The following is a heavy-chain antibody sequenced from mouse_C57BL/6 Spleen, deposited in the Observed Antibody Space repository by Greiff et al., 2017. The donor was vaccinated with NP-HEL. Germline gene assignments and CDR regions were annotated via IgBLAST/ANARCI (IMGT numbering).Heavy chain of an antibody. Sequence: QVQLKQSGAELVKPGASVKLSCKASGYTFTSYWMHWVKQRPGQGLEWIGMIHPNSGSTNYNEKFKSKATLTVDKSSSTAYMQLSSLTSEDSAVYYCARGGGTTVEGYYAMDYWGQGTSGTVSS. D-gene: IGHD1-1*01. CDR2: IHPNSGST. J-gene: IGHJ4*01. CDR1: GYTFTSYW. CDR3: ARGGGTTVEGYYAMDY. V-gene: IGHV1-64*01.